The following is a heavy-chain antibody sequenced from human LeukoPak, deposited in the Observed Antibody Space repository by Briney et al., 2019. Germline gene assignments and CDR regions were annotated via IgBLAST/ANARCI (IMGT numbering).Heavy chain of an antibody. CDR1: GYKLTNNW. CDR3: ATTTYCSSTTCLAAFDI. D-gene: IGHD2-2*01. V-gene: IGHV5-51*01. Sequence: GESLKISCKISGYKLTNNWIGWVRQMPGKGLEWMGIIYPGDSDTRYSPSFQGQVTISADKSITTAYLQWSSLKASDTAMYYCATTTYCSSTTCLAAFDIWGHGTMVTVSS. CDR2: IYPGDSDT. J-gene: IGHJ3*02.